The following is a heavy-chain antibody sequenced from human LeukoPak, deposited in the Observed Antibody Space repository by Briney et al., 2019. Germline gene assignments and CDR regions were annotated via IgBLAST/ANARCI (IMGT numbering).Heavy chain of an antibody. CDR2: ISSSANFL. D-gene: IGHD3-10*01. J-gene: IGHJ4*02. CDR3: AREPDITLLRGVSLKFDS. CDR1: GFSFTSYT. V-gene: IGHV3-21*01. Sequence: GGSVRLSCAASGFSFTSYTMNWVRQAPGKGLEWVSSISSSANFLFYADSVKGRFTISRDNAQNSLYLQMNSLRDEDTAVYFCAREPDITLLRGVSLKFDSWGQRAQFSVSS.